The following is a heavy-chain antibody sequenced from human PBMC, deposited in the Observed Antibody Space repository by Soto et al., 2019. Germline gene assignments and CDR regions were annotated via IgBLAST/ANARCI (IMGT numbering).Heavy chain of an antibody. D-gene: IGHD4-17*01. CDR1: GGSFSGYY. J-gene: IGHJ5*02. V-gene: IGHV4-34*01. CDR2: INHSGST. Sequence: TLSLTCAVYGGSFSGYYWSWIRQPPGKGLEWIGEINHSGSTNYNPSLKSRVTISVDTSKNQFSLKLSSVTAADTAVYYCARGQRSTLRWFDPWGQGTLVTVSS. CDR3: ARGQRSTLRWFDP.